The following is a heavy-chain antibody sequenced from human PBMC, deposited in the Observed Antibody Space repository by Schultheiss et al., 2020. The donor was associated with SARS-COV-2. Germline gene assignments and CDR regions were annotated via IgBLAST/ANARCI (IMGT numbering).Heavy chain of an antibody. Sequence: GGSLRLSCAASGFTFSSYEMNWVRQAPGKRLEWVSYISSSGSTIYYADSVKGRFTISRDNAKNSLYLQMNSLRAEDTAVYYCARDPLAAAGSKYYYYYYGMDVWGQGTTVTVSS. CDR1: GFTFSSYE. CDR2: ISSSGSTI. D-gene: IGHD6-13*01. J-gene: IGHJ6*02. V-gene: IGHV3-48*03. CDR3: ARDPLAAAGSKYYYYYYGMDV.